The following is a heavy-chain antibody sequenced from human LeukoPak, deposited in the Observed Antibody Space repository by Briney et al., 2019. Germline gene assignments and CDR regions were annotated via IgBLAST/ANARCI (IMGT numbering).Heavy chain of an antibody. CDR2: ISAYNGNT. V-gene: IGHV1-18*01. CDR1: GYTFTSYG. D-gene: IGHD6-13*01. CDR3: ARGPNLGGYSSSWYVDYYYYMDV. Sequence: GASVKVSCKASGYTFTSYGISWVRQAPGQGLEWMGWISAYNGNTNYAQKLQGRVTMTTDTSTSTAYMELRSLRSDDTAVYYCARGPNLGGYSSSWYVDYYYYMDVWGKGTTVTVSS. J-gene: IGHJ6*03.